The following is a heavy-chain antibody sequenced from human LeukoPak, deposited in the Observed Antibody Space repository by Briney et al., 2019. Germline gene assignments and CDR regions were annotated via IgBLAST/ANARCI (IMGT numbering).Heavy chain of an antibody. CDR1: GGSISSYY. CDR2: IYYSGST. CDR3: AGEAPYYYDSSGYRLY. D-gene: IGHD3-22*01. Sequence: PSETLSLTCTVSGGSISSYYWSWIRQPPGKGLEWIGYIYYSGSTNYNPSLKSRVTISVDTSKNQFSLKLSSVTAADTAVYYCAGEAPYYYDSSGYRLYWGQGTLVTVSS. J-gene: IGHJ4*02. V-gene: IGHV4-59*12.